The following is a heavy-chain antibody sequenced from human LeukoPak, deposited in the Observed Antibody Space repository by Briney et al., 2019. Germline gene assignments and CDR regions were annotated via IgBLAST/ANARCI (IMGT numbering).Heavy chain of an antibody. J-gene: IGHJ4*02. D-gene: IGHD4-23*01. V-gene: IGHV3-7*01. CDR2: IKEDGSEI. Sequence: GGSLRLSCAASGFTFRSYAMSWVRQAPGKGLEWVANIKEDGSEINYVDSVKGRFTISRDNAKNSLYLQMNSLRVDDTAVYYCARDRGYSTFDYWGQGTLVTVSS. CDR1: GFTFRSYA. CDR3: ARDRGYSTFDY.